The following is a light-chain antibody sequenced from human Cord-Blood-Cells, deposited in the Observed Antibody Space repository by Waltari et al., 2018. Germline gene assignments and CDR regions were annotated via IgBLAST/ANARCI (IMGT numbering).Light chain of an antibody. V-gene: IGKV3-20*01. CDR3: QQYGSSPKVT. CDR2: GAS. Sequence: EIVLTQSPGTLSLSPGERATLSCMASQSVRSSYLAWYQQKPGQAPRLLIHGASSRATGIPDRFSGSGSGTDFTLTISRLEPEDFAVYYCQQYGSSPKVTFGQGTRLEIK. J-gene: IGKJ5*01. CDR1: QSVRSSY.